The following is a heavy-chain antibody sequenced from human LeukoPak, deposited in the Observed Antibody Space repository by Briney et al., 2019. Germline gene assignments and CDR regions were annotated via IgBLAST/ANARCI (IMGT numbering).Heavy chain of an antibody. CDR3: ANLWGYSYGHHYFDY. D-gene: IGHD5-18*01. CDR2: ISGSGGST. CDR1: GFTFSSYA. V-gene: IGHV3-23*01. J-gene: IGHJ4*02. Sequence: PGGSLRLSCAASGFTFSSYAMSWVRQAPGKGLEWVSAISGSGGSTHYADSVKGRFTITRDNSKNTLYLQMNSLRAEDTAVYYRANLWGYSYGHHYFDYWGQGTLATVSS.